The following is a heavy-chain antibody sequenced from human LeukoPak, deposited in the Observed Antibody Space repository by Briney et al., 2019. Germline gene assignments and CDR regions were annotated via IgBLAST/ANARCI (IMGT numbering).Heavy chain of an antibody. D-gene: IGHD3-10*02. Sequence: GGSLRLSCAASGFIFSSYWMSWVRQAPGKGLEWVANINQVGGGEHYVDSVKGRFTISRDNAKNSLYLQMNSLRAEDTAVYYCAELGITMIGGVWGKGTTVTISS. CDR2: INQVGGGE. CDR1: GFIFSSYW. V-gene: IGHV3-7*01. CDR3: AELGITMIGGV. J-gene: IGHJ6*04.